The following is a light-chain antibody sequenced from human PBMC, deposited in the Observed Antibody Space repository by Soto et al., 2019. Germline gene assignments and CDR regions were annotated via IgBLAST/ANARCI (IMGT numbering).Light chain of an antibody. J-gene: IGLJ2*01. V-gene: IGLV2-8*01. Sequence: QSALTQPPSASGSPGQSVAISCTGTSSDVGGYGYVSWYQQHPGKAPKLMIYEVSKRPSGVPDRFSGSKSGNTASLTVSGLQAEDEAHYYCSSYAGSNKKVFGGGTKLTVL. CDR3: SSYAGSNKKV. CDR2: EVS. CDR1: SSDVGGYGY.